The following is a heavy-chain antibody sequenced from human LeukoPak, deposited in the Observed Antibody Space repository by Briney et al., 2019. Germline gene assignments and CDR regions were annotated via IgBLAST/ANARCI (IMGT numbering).Heavy chain of an antibody. V-gene: IGHV1-18*01. CDR1: GYEFSSYG. J-gene: IGHJ3*02. Sequence: ASVKVSCKASGYEFSSYGISWVRQAPGQGLEWMGWISAYNGMTKYAEKFQGRLTMTTETSTSTAYMELRSLTSADTAVYYCAKDSPRDDYVRGSYRYSRRGLDIWGQGTLVSASS. D-gene: IGHD3-16*02. CDR3: AKDSPRDDYVRGSYRYSRRGLDI. CDR2: ISAYNGMT.